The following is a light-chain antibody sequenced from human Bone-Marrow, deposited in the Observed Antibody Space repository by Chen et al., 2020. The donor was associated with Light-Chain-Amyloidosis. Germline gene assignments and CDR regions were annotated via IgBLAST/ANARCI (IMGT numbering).Light chain of an antibody. Sequence: QSMLTQPPSASGTPGQRVTISCSGSKLGSTHVYCYRQLPGMAPKIGIYRSDQRPSGVPDRFSCSKSGTSASLAISGLRSEDEADYYCVAWDDILSAVIFGGGTKLTVL. V-gene: IGLV1-47*01. CDR3: VAWDDILSAVI. J-gene: IGLJ2*01. CDR2: RSD. CDR1: KLGSTH.